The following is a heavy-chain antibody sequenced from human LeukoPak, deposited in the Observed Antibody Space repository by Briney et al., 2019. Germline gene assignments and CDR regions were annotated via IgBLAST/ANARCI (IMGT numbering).Heavy chain of an antibody. J-gene: IGHJ4*02. CDR1: GFTFSNYG. V-gene: IGHV3-23*01. CDR2: ISGSGGST. Sequence: QPGGSLRLSCAASGFTFSNYGMSWVRQAPGKGLEWVSAISGSGGSTYYADSVKGRFTISRDNSKHTLYLQMNSLRAEDTAVYYCAKDSGSGWSQFDYWGQGTLVTVSS. D-gene: IGHD6-19*01. CDR3: AKDSGSGWSQFDY.